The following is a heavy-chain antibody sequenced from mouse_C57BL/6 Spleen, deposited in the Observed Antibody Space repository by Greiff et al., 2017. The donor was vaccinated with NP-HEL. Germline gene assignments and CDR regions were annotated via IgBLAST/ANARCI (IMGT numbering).Heavy chain of an antibody. CDR3: ARYRVGLAMDY. J-gene: IGHJ4*01. CDR2: IRNKANGYTT. CDR1: GFTFTDYY. Sequence: EVMLVESGGGLVQPGGSLSLSCAASGFTFTDYYMSWVRQPPGKALEWLGFIRNKANGYTTEYSASVKGRFTISRDNSQSILYLQMNALRAEDSATYYCARYRVGLAMDYWGQGTSVTVSS. D-gene: IGHD4-1*01. V-gene: IGHV7-3*01.